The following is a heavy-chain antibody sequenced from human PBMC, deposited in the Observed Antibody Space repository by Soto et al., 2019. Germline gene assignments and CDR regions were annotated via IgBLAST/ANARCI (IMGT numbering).Heavy chain of an antibody. CDR1: GFTFSTYA. Sequence: GGSLRLSCAASGFTFSTYAMSWVRQAPGKGLEWVSTISDSGGRTYYAASVKGRFTISRDNSKNTLYLLMNSLSAEDTALYYCAKFHGSGTYYNFPDYWGQGTLVTVSS. D-gene: IGHD3-10*01. J-gene: IGHJ4*02. CDR3: AKFHGSGTYYNFPDY. CDR2: ISDSGGRT. V-gene: IGHV3-23*01.